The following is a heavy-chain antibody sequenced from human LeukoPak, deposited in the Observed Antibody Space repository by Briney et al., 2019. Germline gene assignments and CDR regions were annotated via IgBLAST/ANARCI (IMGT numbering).Heavy chain of an antibody. CDR2: IYYSGST. CDR3: ARLRTHDYSNAPYDYNYGMDV. CDR1: GGSFSGYY. V-gene: IGHV4-59*08. Sequence: SETLSLTCAVYGGSFSGYYWSWIRQPPGKGLEWIGYIYYSGSTNYNPSLKSRVTISVDTSKNQFSLKLSSVTAADTAVYYCARLRTHDYSNAPYDYNYGMDVWGQGTTVTVSS. J-gene: IGHJ6*02. D-gene: IGHD4-4*01.